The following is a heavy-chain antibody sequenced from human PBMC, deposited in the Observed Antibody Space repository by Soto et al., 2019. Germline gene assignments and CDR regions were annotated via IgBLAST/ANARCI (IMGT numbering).Heavy chain of an antibody. V-gene: IGHV3-9*01. Sequence: EVQLVESGGGLVQPGGSLRLSCAASGFTFHDSAMHWVRQARGKGLEWVSGIYGTSGSIGYADSVNGRFTISRDNAKISLYLQMNSLRPEEPALYYCVKCYEPARRWRFQDWGQGPLVTVSS. CDR1: GFTFHDSA. CDR2: IYGTSGSI. J-gene: IGHJ1*01. D-gene: IGHD3-3*01. CDR3: VKCYEPARRWRFQD.